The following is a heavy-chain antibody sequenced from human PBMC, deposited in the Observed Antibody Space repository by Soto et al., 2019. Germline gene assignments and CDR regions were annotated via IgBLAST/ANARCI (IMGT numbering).Heavy chain of an antibody. CDR1: GFTFGLYW. V-gene: IGHV3-74*01. Sequence: EVQLVESGGGLVQPGGSLRLSCAASGFTFGLYWMHWFRQTPGKGLVWVSRISSDGYATTYADSVKGRFTMTRDNARNTLYLQMNSLRAEDTGVYYCAELGYCSNVTCYSSIWGQGTLVPVSS. CDR3: AELGYCSNVTCYSSI. D-gene: IGHD2-15*01. CDR2: ISSDGYAT. J-gene: IGHJ4*02.